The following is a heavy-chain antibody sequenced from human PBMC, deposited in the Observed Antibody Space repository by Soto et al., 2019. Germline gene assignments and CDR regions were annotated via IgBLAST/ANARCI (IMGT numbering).Heavy chain of an antibody. J-gene: IGHJ5*02. CDR1: GFTVSSNY. CDR2: IYSGGST. V-gene: IGHV3-53*01. CDR3: ARNRRGSSGWYLFDP. D-gene: IGHD6-19*01. Sequence: GGSLRLSCAASGFTVSSNYMSWVRQAPGKGLEWVSVIYSGGSTYYADSVKGRFTISRDNSKNTLYLQMNSLRAEDTAVYYCARNRRGSSGWYLFDPWGQGTLVTVSA.